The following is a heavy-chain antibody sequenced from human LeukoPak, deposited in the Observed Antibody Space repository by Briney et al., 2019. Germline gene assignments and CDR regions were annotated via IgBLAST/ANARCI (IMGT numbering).Heavy chain of an antibody. CDR2: IIPIFGRA. CDR1: GGTFSSYA. V-gene: IGHV1-69*13. Sequence: ASVKVSCKASGGTFSSYAISWVRQAPGQGLEWMGGIIPIFGRANYAQKFQGRVTITADESTSTAYMELSSLRSEDTAVYYCASSLGYCSSTSCLDYGYWGQGTLVTVSS. J-gene: IGHJ4*02. CDR3: ASSLGYCSSTSCLDYGY. D-gene: IGHD2-2*01.